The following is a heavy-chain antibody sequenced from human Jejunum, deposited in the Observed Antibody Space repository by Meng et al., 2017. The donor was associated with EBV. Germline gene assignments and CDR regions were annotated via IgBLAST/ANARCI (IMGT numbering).Heavy chain of an antibody. J-gene: IGHJ4*02. Sequence: HVQAEGWGPGLSRPSGTLALPCTVSGGSVSTASYYWSWIRQSPGKGLEWIGYIYYSGNTNYNPSLKSRATITVDTSKNQFSLKLSSVTAADTAVYYCARVVDYYERSGYPDFWGQGTLVTVSS. V-gene: IGHV4-61*01. CDR2: IYYSGNT. D-gene: IGHD3-22*01. CDR1: GGSVSTASYY. CDR3: ARVVDYYERSGYPDF.